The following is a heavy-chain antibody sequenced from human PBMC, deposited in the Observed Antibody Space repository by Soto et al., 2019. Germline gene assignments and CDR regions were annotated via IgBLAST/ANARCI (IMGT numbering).Heavy chain of an antibody. CDR3: ARDTAERDYYSYGMDV. Sequence: ASVKVSCKASGYTFTSYGISWLRQAAGQGLEWMGWISAYNGNTNYAQKLQGRVTMTTDTSTSTAYMELRSLRSDDTAVYYCARDTAERDYYSYGMDVWGQGTTVTVSS. J-gene: IGHJ6*02. CDR1: GYTFTSYG. D-gene: IGHD2-21*02. V-gene: IGHV1-18*01. CDR2: ISAYNGNT.